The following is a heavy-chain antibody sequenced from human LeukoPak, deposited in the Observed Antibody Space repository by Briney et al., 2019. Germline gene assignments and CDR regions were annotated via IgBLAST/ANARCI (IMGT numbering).Heavy chain of an antibody. D-gene: IGHD2-15*01. CDR3: AGLAAEKYYYYYMDV. CDR2: IYYSGST. J-gene: IGHJ6*03. V-gene: IGHV4-31*03. Sequence: SETLSLTCTVSGGSISSGGYYWSWIRQHPGKGLEWIGYIYYSGSTYYNPSLKSRVTISVDTSKNQFSLKLSSVTAADTAVYYCAGLAAEKYYYYYMDVWGKGTTVTVSS. CDR1: GGSISSGGYY.